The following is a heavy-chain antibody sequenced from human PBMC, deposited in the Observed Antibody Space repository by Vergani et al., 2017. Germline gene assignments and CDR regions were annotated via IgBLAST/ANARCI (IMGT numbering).Heavy chain of an antibody. V-gene: IGHV3-30*02. CDR3: ARAYGRYDWFDY. Sequence: QVQLVESGGGVVQPGGSLRLSCAASGFTFNSYGMHLVRQAPGKGLEWVASIRSDESRRYYGDSMEGPFTISRDNSKNTLYLQMNSLRVEDTAVYYCARAYGRYDWFDYWGQRTLVTVSS. CDR2: IRSDESRR. D-gene: IGHD1-20*01. CDR1: GFTFNSYG. J-gene: IGHJ4*01.